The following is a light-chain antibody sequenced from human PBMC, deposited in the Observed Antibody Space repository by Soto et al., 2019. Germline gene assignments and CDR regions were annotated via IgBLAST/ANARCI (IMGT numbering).Light chain of an antibody. Sequence: EIVLTQSPGTLSLSPGQRATLSCRASQSVNSSYLAWFQQKPGQAPRLLIYGASTRATGIPDRFSGSGAGTDFTLTISILEPEDFAVYYCQQYGSSPQPFGQGTKVDIK. J-gene: IGKJ1*01. CDR2: GAS. CDR1: QSVNSSY. CDR3: QQYGSSPQP. V-gene: IGKV3-20*01.